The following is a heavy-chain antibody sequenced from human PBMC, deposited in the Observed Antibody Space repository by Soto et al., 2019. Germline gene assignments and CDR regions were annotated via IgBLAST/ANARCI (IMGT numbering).Heavy chain of an antibody. D-gene: IGHD6-19*01. CDR3: ARSVAVPGAHIDY. J-gene: IGHJ4*02. CDR2: VYYTGST. Sequence: SETLSLTCSVSGGSISGSYWSWIRQSPGKGLEWLGYVYYTGSTNYSPSLRSRVSISIDTSKNEFSLRLSSVTAADTAVYFCARSVAVPGAHIDYWGQGTQVTVSS. V-gene: IGHV4-59*01. CDR1: GGSISGSY.